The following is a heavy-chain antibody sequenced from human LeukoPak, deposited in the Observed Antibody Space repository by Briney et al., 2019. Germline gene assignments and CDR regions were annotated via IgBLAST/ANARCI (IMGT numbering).Heavy chain of an antibody. D-gene: IGHD1-26*01. V-gene: IGHV4-4*07. Sequence: IPSETLSLTCTVSGGSISSYYRSWIRQPPGKGLEWIGRIYTSGSTNYNPSLKSRVTMSVDTSKNQFSLKLSSVTAADTAVYYCARGTDSGSYSRYYYYMDVWGKGTTVTVSS. CDR3: ARGTDSGSYSRYYYYMDV. CDR1: GGSISSYY. J-gene: IGHJ6*03. CDR2: IYTSGST.